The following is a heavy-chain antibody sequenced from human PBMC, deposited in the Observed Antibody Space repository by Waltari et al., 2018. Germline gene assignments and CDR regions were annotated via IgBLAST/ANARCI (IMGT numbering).Heavy chain of an antibody. J-gene: IGHJ3*02. CDR3: AKDSSYSESPFAFDI. D-gene: IGHD3-10*01. V-gene: IGHV3-30*02. Sequence: QVQLVESGGGVVQPGGSLRLSCAASGFTFSSYGMHWVRPAPGKGLEWVAFIRYDGSNKYYADSVKGRFTISRDNSKNTLYLQMNSLRAEDTAVYYCAKDSSYSESPFAFDIWGQGTMVTVSS. CDR2: IRYDGSNK. CDR1: GFTFSSYG.